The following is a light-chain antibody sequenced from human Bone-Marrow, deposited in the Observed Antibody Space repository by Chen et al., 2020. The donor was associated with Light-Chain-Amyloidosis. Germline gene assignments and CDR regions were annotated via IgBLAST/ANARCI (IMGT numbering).Light chain of an antibody. CDR3: QLWDRSSDRPV. CDR2: DDS. V-gene: IGLV3-21*02. Sequence: SYVLTQPSSVSVAPGQTATIACGGNNIGSTSVHWYQQTPGQAPLLVVYDDSDRSSGIPERLSVSNSGNTATLTISRVEARDEADYSCQLWDRSSDRPVFGGVTKLTVL. CDR1: NIGSTS. J-gene: IGLJ3*02.